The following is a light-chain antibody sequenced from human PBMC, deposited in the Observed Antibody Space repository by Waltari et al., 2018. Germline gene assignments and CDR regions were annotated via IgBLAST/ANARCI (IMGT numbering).Light chain of an antibody. CDR2: RNN. Sequence: QSVLTPPPSASGTPGPRVTISCSGSSSTLGSNYVYWYQQLPGTAPKLLIYRNNQRPSGVPDRFSGSKSGTSASLAISGLRSEDEADYYCAAWDDSLSGVVFGGGTKLTVL. J-gene: IGLJ2*01. CDR1: SSTLGSNY. V-gene: IGLV1-47*01. CDR3: AAWDDSLSGVV.